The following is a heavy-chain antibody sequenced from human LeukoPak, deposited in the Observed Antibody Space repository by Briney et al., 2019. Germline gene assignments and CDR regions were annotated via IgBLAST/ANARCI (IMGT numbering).Heavy chain of an antibody. CDR3: ARDFIGGYYDSSGYYSGAFDI. CDR1: GYTFTSYG. CDR2: ISAYNGNT. Sequence: ASVKVSCKASGYTFTSYGISWVRQAPGQGLEWMGWISAYNGNTNYAQKLQGRVTMTTDTSTSTAYMELSSLRSEDTAVYYCARDFIGGYYDSSGYYSGAFDIWGQGTMVTVSS. D-gene: IGHD3-22*01. J-gene: IGHJ3*02. V-gene: IGHV1-18*01.